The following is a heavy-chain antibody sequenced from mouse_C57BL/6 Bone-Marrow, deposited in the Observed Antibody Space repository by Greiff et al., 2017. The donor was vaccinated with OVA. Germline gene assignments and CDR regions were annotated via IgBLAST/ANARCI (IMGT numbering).Heavy chain of an antibody. CDR2: INPNNGGT. D-gene: IGHD2-4*01. CDR3: AREGLRAWFAY. CDR1: GYTFTDYN. V-gene: IGHV1-22*01. J-gene: IGHJ3*01. Sequence: EVKLMESGPELVKPGASVKMSCKASGYTFTDYNMHWVKQSHGKSLEWIGYINPNNGGTSYNQKFKGKATLTVNKSSSTAYMELRSLTSEDSAVYYCAREGLRAWFAYWGQGTLVTVSA.